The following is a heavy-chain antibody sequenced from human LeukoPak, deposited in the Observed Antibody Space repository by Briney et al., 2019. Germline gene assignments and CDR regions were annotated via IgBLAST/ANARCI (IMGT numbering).Heavy chain of an antibody. Sequence: SETLSLTCTVSGGSISSYYWSWIRQPPGKGLEWIGYIYYSGSTNYNPSLKSRVTISVDTSKNQFSLKLSSVTAADTAVFYCARSPEYYYDSSGFGFDLWGQGTLVTVSS. CDR1: GGSISSYY. D-gene: IGHD3-22*01. V-gene: IGHV4-59*08. J-gene: IGHJ4*02. CDR3: ARSPEYYYDSSGFGFDL. CDR2: IYYSGST.